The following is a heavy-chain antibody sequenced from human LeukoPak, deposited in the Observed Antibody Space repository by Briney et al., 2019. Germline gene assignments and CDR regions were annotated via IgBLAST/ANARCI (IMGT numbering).Heavy chain of an antibody. J-gene: IGHJ4*02. V-gene: IGHV3-7*03. CDR3: ARDRFYDILTGYYSDPYFDY. CDR1: GFTFSSYW. Sequence: GGSLRLSCAASGFTFSSYWMSWVRQAPGKGLEWVANIKQDGSEKYYVDSVEGRFTISRDNAKNSLYLQMNSLRAEDTAVYYCARDRFYDILTGYYSDPYFDYWGQGTLVTVSS. CDR2: IKQDGSEK. D-gene: IGHD3-9*01.